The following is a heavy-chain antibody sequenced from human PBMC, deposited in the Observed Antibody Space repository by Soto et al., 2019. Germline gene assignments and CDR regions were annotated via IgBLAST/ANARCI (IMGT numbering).Heavy chain of an antibody. D-gene: IGHD2-8*02. CDR1: GFTFNNYA. CDR2: ISGSDGST. CDR3: VKDWTGDTCPCMDV. J-gene: IGHJ6*01. Sequence: EVQLLESGGGLVQPGGSLRLSCAASGFTFNNYAMTWVRQAPGKELEWVSTISGSDGSTYYADSVKGRLTISRDSSKNALYLQMSSLRAEDTALYYCVKDWTGDTCPCMDVWGQGTTVTVSS. V-gene: IGHV3-23*01.